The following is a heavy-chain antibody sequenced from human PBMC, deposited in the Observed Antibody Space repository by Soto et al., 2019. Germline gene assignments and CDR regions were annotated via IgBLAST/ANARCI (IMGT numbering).Heavy chain of an antibody. CDR1: GFTFSSYA. V-gene: IGHV3-23*01. D-gene: IGHD5-12*01. Sequence: EVQLLESGGGLVQPGGSLRLSCVASGFTFSSYAMSWVRQAPGKGLEWVSAISGSGGSTYYADSVKGRFTISRDNSKNTRYLQMNSLRAEDTAVYYCAKGYSGYDLGGYFDYWGQGTLVTVSS. J-gene: IGHJ4*02. CDR3: AKGYSGYDLGGYFDY. CDR2: ISGSGGST.